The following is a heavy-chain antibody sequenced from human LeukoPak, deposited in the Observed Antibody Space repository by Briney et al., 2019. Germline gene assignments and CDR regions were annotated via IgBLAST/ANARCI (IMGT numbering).Heavy chain of an antibody. V-gene: IGHV3-23*01. Sequence: GGSLRLSCAASGFTFSSYAMSWVRQAPGKGLEWVSAISGSGGSTYYADSVKGRFTISRDNSKNTLYLQMNSLRAEDTAVYYCAKDVHCSSTSCYQTSKFDYWGQGTLVTVSS. J-gene: IGHJ4*02. CDR3: AKDVHCSSTSCYQTSKFDY. CDR2: ISGSGGST. CDR1: GFTFSSYA. D-gene: IGHD2-2*01.